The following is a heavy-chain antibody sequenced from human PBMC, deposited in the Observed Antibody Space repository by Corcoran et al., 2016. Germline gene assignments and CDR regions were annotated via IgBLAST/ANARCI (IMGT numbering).Heavy chain of an antibody. D-gene: IGHD3-10*01. CDR3: ARALGVLLWFGESNYGMDV. CDR1: GYTFTSYY. CDR2: INPSGGST. J-gene: IGHJ6*02. V-gene: IGHV1-46*01. Sequence: QVQLVQSGAEVKKPGASVKVSCKASGYTFTSYYMHWVRQAPGQGLEWMGIINPSGGSTSYAQKFQGRVTMTRDTSTSTVYMELSSLRSEDTAGYYCARALGVLLWFGESNYGMDVWGQGTTVTVSS.